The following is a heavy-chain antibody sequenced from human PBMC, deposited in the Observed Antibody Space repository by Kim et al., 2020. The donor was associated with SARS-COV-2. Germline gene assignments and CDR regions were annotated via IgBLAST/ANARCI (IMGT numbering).Heavy chain of an antibody. CDR2: ISVNGTNT. J-gene: IGHJ4*01. CDR1: GFTFSNSE. CDR3: AKGRRSNSGCYHY. D-gene: IGHD1-26*01. Sequence: GGSRRLSCAASGFTFSNSEMTWVRQGPGKGLERVSVISVNGTNTYYADSVKGRFTISRDNFRNTLYLQMDSLRAEDTAVYYCAKGRRSNSGCYHY. V-gene: IGHV3-23*01.